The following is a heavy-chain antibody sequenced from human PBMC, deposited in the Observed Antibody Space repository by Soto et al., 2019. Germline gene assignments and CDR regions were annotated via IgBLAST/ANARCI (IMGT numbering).Heavy chain of an antibody. D-gene: IGHD6-6*01. CDR2: INPSGGST. V-gene: IGHV1-46*01. J-gene: IGHJ3*02. Sequence: ASVKVSCKASGYSFTSYYMHWVRQAPGQGLEWMGIINPSGGSTSYAQKFQGRVTMTRDTSTSTVYMEVSSLRSEDTAVYYCARWGSIAGNAFDIWGQGTTVTVSS. CDR3: ARWGSIAGNAFDI. CDR1: GYSFTSYY.